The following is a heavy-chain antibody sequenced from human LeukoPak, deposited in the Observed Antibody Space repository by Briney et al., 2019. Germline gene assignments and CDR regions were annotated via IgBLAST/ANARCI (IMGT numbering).Heavy chain of an antibody. V-gene: IGHV1-18*01. J-gene: IGHJ4*02. Sequence: ASVKVSCKASGYTFTSYGISWVRQAPGQGLEWMGWISAYNGNTNYAQKLQGRVTMTTDTSTSTAYMELRSLRSDDTDVYYCARAGRIAVAGTYDYWGQGTLVTVSS. CDR3: ARAGRIAVAGTYDY. CDR2: ISAYNGNT. D-gene: IGHD6-19*01. CDR1: GYTFTSYG.